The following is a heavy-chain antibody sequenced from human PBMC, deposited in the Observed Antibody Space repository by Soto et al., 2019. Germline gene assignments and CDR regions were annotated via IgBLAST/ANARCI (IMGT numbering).Heavy chain of an antibody. CDR3: ARGIAAAGKRGYYYGMDV. V-gene: IGHV1-69*06. J-gene: IGHJ6*02. CDR1: GGTFSSYA. D-gene: IGHD6-13*01. CDR2: IIPIFGTA. Sequence: ASVKVSCKASGGTFSSYAISWVRQAPGQGLEWMGGIIPIFGTANYAQKFQGRVTITADKSTSTAYMELSSLRSEDTAVYYCARGIAAAGKRGYYYGMDVWGQGTTVTVS.